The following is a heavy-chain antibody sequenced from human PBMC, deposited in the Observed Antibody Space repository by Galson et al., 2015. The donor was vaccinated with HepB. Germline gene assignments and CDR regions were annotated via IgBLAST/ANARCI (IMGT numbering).Heavy chain of an antibody. CDR1: GGSISSGNYY. J-gene: IGHJ4*02. D-gene: IGHD5-24*01. V-gene: IGHV4-61*02. CDR3: ARDPADGYNYFDY. CDR2: IYSSGST. Sequence: PLSLTCTVSGGSISSGNYYWSWIRQPAGKGLEWIGRIYSSGSTNYNPSLKSRVTMSVDTSKNQFSLKLSSVTAADTAVYYCARDPADGYNYFDYWGQGTLVTVSS.